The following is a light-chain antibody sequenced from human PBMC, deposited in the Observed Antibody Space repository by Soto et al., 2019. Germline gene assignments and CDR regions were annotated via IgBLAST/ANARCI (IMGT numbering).Light chain of an antibody. J-gene: IGLJ2*01. Sequence: QAELTQSPSASASLGASVKLTCTLSSGHSSYAIAWHQQQPEKGPRYLMKLNSDGSHSKGDGIPDRFSGSSSGAERYLTISSLQSEDEADYYCQTWGTGIQVFGGGTKLTVL. CDR2: LNSDGSH. CDR1: SGHSSYA. V-gene: IGLV4-69*01. CDR3: QTWGTGIQV.